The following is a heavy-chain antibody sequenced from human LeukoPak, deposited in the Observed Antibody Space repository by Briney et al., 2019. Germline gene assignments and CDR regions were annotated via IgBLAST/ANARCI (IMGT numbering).Heavy chain of an antibody. CDR2: ISSSSNYI. Sequence: PGGSLRLSCAASGFTFSSYSMNWVRQAPGKGLEWVSCISSSSNYIYYADSMKGRFTISRDNAKNSLYLQMNSLRAEDTAVYYCARASGDYLVVHWGQGTLVTVSS. CDR1: GFTFSSYS. J-gene: IGHJ4*02. CDR3: ARASGDYLVVH. D-gene: IGHD4-17*01. V-gene: IGHV3-21*01.